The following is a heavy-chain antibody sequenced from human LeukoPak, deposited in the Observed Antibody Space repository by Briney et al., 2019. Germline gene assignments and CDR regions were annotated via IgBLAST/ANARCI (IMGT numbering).Heavy chain of an antibody. J-gene: IGHJ3*02. CDR1: GGSISSYY. D-gene: IGHD2-21*02. V-gene: IGHV4-59*01. Sequence: SETLSLTCTVSGGSISSYYWSWIRQPPGKGLEWIGYIYYSGSTNYNPSLKSRVTISVDTSKNQFSLKLSSVTAADTAVYYCARDLISGDWTWDIWGQGTMVTVSS. CDR2: IYYSGST. CDR3: ARDLISGDWTWDI.